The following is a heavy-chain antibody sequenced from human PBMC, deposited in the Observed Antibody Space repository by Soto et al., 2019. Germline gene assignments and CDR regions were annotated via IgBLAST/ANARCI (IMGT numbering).Heavy chain of an antibody. J-gene: IGHJ5*02. CDR2: ISGSGDNT. CDR3: ATITMMT. Sequence: LRLSCAASGFTFSDYYMSWIRQAPGKGLEWLSYISGSGDNTNYADSVKGRFTISRDNAKKSLYLEMNSLRAEDTAVYYCATITMMTWGQGTLVTVSS. D-gene: IGHD3-22*01. CDR1: GFTFSDYY. V-gene: IGHV3-11*06.